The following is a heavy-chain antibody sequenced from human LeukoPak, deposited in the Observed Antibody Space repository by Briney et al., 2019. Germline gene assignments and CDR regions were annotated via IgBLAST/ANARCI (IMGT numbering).Heavy chain of an antibody. CDR3: ARDTRSYDTSGYYYFDY. J-gene: IGHJ4*02. D-gene: IGHD3-22*01. Sequence: WETLSLTCSVSGASTTSYYWNWIRQAPGKGLEWIGYIYSDGTTSYSPSLRSRVTISIDTSRNQFSLKLSSVTAADAAAYYCARDTRSYDTSGYYYFDYWGQRALVTVSS. CDR1: GASTTSYY. V-gene: IGHV4-59*01. CDR2: IYSDGTT.